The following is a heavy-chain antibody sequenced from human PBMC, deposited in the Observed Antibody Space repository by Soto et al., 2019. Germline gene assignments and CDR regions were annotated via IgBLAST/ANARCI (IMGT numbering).Heavy chain of an antibody. CDR3: ATYVLRFLEWLLPFDY. D-gene: IGHD3-3*01. CDR1: GFTFSSYA. V-gene: IGHV3-23*01. Sequence: PGGSLRLSCAASGFTFSSYAMSWVRQAPGKGLEWVSAISGSGGSTYYADSVKGRFTISRDNSKNTLYLQMNSLRAEDTAVYYCATYVLRFLEWLLPFDYWGQGTLVTVSS. CDR2: ISGSGGST. J-gene: IGHJ4*02.